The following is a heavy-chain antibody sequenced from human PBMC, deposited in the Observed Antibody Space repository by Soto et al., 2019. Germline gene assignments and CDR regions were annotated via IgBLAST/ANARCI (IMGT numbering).Heavy chain of an antibody. V-gene: IGHV3-30-3*01. CDR2: ISYDGSNK. Sequence: QVQLVESGGGVVQPGRSLRLSCAASGFTFSSYAMHWVRQAPGKGLEWVAVISYDGSNKYYADSVKGRFTISRDNSKNTLYLQVNSLRAEDTAVYYCARDPLIAARAGCFDYWGQGTLVTVSS. D-gene: IGHD6-6*01. CDR1: GFTFSSYA. J-gene: IGHJ4*02. CDR3: ARDPLIAARAGCFDY.